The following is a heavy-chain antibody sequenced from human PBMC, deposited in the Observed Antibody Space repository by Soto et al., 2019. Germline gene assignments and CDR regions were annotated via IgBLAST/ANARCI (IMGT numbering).Heavy chain of an antibody. J-gene: IGHJ6*02. CDR1: GGSISSGGYY. D-gene: IGHD2-8*01. V-gene: IGHV4-31*03. Sequence: QVQLQESGPGLVKPSQTLSLTCTVSGGSISSGGYYWSWIRQHPGKGLEWIGYIYYSGSTYYNPSLKSRVTISVDTSKHQFSLKLSSVTAADTAVYYCARDRVSDHYGMDVWGQGTTVTVSS. CDR3: ARDRVSDHYGMDV. CDR2: IYYSGST.